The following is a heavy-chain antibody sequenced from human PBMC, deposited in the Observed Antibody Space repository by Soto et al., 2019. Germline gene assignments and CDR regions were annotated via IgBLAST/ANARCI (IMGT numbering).Heavy chain of an antibody. D-gene: IGHD5-18*01. Sequence: PGGSLRLSCAASGFTFSSYAMHWVRQAPGKGLEWVAVISYDGSNKYYADSVKGRFTISRDNSKNTLYLQMNSLRAEDTAVYYCARVSEIYSYGDYFDYWGQGTLVTVSS. CDR1: GFTFSSYA. V-gene: IGHV3-30-3*01. CDR2: ISYDGSNK. CDR3: ARVSEIYSYGDYFDY. J-gene: IGHJ4*02.